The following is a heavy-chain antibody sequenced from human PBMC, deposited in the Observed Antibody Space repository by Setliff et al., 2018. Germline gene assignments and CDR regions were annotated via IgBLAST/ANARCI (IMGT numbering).Heavy chain of an antibody. CDR3: ARSPANGGHDAFDI. J-gene: IGHJ3*02. Sequence: GGSLRLSCAASGFTFSSYGMHWVRQAPGKGLQWVPSISPWSDHIYYADLVEGRFTIFRDNTGNSLYLQMDNLRAGDTAVFYCARSPANGGHDAFDIWGQGTMVTVSS. V-gene: IGHV3-21*01. CDR2: ISPWSDHI. D-gene: IGHD6-25*01. CDR1: GFTFSSYG.